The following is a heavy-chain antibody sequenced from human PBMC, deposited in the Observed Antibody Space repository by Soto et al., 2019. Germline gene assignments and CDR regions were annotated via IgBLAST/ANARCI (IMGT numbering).Heavy chain of an antibody. J-gene: IGHJ4*02. D-gene: IGHD3-10*01. Sequence: GGSLRLSCAASGFTFSSYAMSWVRQAPGKGLEWVSAISGSGGSTYYADSVKGRFTISRDNSKNTLYLQMNSLRAEDTAVYYCAKYHYYGSGSYYNHYYFDYWGQGTLVTVSS. CDR1: GFTFSSYA. V-gene: IGHV3-23*01. CDR2: ISGSGGST. CDR3: AKYHYYGSGSYYNHYYFDY.